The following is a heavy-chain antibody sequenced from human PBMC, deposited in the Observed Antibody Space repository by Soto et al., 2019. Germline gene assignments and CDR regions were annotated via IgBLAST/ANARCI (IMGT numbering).Heavy chain of an antibody. Sequence: EVQLVESGGGLVQPGGSLRLSCAASGLTLSGYDIHWVRQATGKGLEWVSGIGSAGDTYYEESVKGLFTISRENAKNSLYLQMNSLRVGDTAVYYCTRKTPTNGMAVWGQGTRVTVPS. CDR2: IGSAGDT. D-gene: IGHD2-15*01. CDR1: GLTLSGYD. CDR3: TRKTPTNGMAV. J-gene: IGHJ6*02. V-gene: IGHV3-13*01.